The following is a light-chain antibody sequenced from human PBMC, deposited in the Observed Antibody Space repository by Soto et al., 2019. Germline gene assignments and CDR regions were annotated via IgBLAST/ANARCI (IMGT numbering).Light chain of an antibody. Sequence: EIVLTQSQATLSLSPGERATLSCRASQSVSSYLAWYQQKPGQAPRLLIYDASNRATGIPARFSGSGSGTDFTLTISSLEPEDFAVYYCQPRSNWPLTFGGGTKVDIK. J-gene: IGKJ4*01. CDR1: QSVSSY. CDR3: QPRSNWPLT. V-gene: IGKV3-11*01. CDR2: DAS.